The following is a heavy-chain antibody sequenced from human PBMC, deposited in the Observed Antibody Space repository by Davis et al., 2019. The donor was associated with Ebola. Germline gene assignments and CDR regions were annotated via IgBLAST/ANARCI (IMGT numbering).Heavy chain of an antibody. CDR1: NGSISSCDYY. D-gene: IGHD3-22*01. CDR3: ARAITMIVAGWFDP. J-gene: IGHJ5*02. V-gene: IGHV4-30-4*01. Sequence: SETLSLTCTVSNGSISSCDYYRSWIRQPPGKGLEWIGYIYWSGSTYYNPSLKSRLTISLDTSKNQFSLKLTSVTAADTAVYYCARAITMIVAGWFDPWGQGTLVTVSS. CDR2: IYWSGST.